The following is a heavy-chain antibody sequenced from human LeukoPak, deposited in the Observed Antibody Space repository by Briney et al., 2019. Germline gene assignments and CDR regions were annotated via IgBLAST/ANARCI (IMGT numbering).Heavy chain of an antibody. V-gene: IGHV3-7*01. Sequence: GGSLRLSCAASAFPFSNHWMTWVRQAPGKGLEWVATIRQDGSERYYVDSVKGRFAISRDNAKNSLYLQMDILRADDTAVYYCAQSGIKVAGGVLNXGQGILVTVSS. CDR1: AFPFSNHW. J-gene: IGHJ4*02. D-gene: IGHD6-19*01. CDR2: IRQDGSER. CDR3: AQSGIKVAGGVLN.